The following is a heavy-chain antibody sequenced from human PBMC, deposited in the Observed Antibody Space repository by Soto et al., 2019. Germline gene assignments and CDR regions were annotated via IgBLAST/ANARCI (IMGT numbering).Heavy chain of an antibody. V-gene: IGHV6-1*01. Sequence: SQTLSLTCAISGDSVSSNSAAWNWIRQSPSRCLEWLGRTYYRSKWYNDYAVSVKSRITINPDTSKNQFSLQLNSVTPEDTAVYYCARAATPPSHSSGWYPHDYWGQGTLVTVSS. J-gene: IGHJ4*02. CDR1: GDSVSSNSAA. CDR2: TYYRSKWYN. CDR3: ARAATPPSHSSGWYPHDY. D-gene: IGHD6-19*01.